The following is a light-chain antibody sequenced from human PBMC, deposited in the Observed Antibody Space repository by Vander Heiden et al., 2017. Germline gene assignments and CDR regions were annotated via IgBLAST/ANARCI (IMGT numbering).Light chain of an antibody. V-gene: IGLV2-23*02. Sequence: QSALTQPASVSGSPGQSITISCTGPSSDVGSYNLVSWYQQHPGKAPKLMIYEVSKRPSGVSNRFSGSKSGNTASLTTSGLQAEDEADYYCCSYAGSSTHVFGTGTKVTVL. CDR1: SSDVGSYNL. J-gene: IGLJ1*01. CDR2: EVS. CDR3: CSYAGSSTHV.